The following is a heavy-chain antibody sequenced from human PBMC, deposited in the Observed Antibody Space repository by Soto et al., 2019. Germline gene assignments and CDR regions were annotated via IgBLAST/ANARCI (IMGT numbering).Heavy chain of an antibody. CDR2: ISAYNGNT. Sequence: QVQLVQSGAEVKKPGASVKVSCKASGYTFTSYGISWGRQAPGQGLEWMGWISAYNGNTKYAQKLQGRVTMTTDTATSTADMELRSLRSEDTAVDYCARDLAVALIDYWGQGTLVTVSS. D-gene: IGHD6-19*01. J-gene: IGHJ4*02. CDR3: ARDLAVALIDY. CDR1: GYTFTSYG. V-gene: IGHV1-18*01.